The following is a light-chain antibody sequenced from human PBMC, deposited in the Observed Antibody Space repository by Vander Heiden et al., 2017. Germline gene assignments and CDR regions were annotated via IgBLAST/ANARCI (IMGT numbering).Light chain of an antibody. CDR2: GAS. V-gene: IGKV3-20*01. Sequence: EIVLTQSPGTLSLSPGERATLSCRASQSVSSSYLAWYQQKPGQAPRLLIYGASSRATGIPDRFSGSGSGTDFTLTISRLEPEDFAVYYCQQDGSSPVLFGVGTKVEIK. CDR3: QQDGSSPVL. J-gene: IGKJ4*02. CDR1: QSVSSSY.